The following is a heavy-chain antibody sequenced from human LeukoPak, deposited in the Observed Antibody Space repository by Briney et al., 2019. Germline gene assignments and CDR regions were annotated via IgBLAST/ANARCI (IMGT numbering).Heavy chain of an antibody. J-gene: IGHJ4*02. V-gene: IGHV4-61*01. CDR2: IYYSGST. D-gene: IGHD4-23*01. CDR3: ARVGVDYSGNIIKYYFDS. Sequence: SETLSLTCTVSGGSISSGSYYWSWIRQPPGKGLEWIGYIYYSGSTNYNPSLKSRVIISVDTSKNQFSLKLSPVIAADTAVYYCARVGVDYSGNIIKYYFDSWGQGTLVTVSS. CDR1: GGSISSGSYY.